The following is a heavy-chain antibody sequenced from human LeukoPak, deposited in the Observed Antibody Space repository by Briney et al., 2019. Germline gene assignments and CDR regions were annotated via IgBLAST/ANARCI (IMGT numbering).Heavy chain of an antibody. CDR1: GFTFSSYG. V-gene: IGHV3-33*01. J-gene: IGHJ6*02. D-gene: IGHD2-8*02. CDR2: IWYDGSNK. CDR3: ARDQSGTGLNYYYGMDV. Sequence: GGSLRLSCAASGFTFSSYGMHWVRQAPGKGLEWVAVIWYDGSNKYYADSVKGRFTISRDNSKNTLYLQMNSLRAEDTAVYYCARDQSGTGLNYYYGMDVWGQGTTVTVSS.